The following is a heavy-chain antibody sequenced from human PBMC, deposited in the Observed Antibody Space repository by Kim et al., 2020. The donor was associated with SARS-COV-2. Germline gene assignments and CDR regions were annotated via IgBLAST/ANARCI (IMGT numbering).Heavy chain of an antibody. CDR3: ARDGFFAFDL. V-gene: IGHV3-7*03. J-gene: IGHJ3*01. Sequence: SEKYYVDSVKGRFTISRDNAKNSLYLQINTLRAEDTAVYYCARDGFFAFDLWGQGTVVTVSS. D-gene: IGHD2-2*03. CDR2: SEK.